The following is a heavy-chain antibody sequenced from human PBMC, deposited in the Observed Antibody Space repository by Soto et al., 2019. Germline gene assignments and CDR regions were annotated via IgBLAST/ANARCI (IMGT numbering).Heavy chain of an antibody. CDR3: AKDLYYYDSSGYYYSPFDY. V-gene: IGHV3-23*01. CDR2: ISGSGGST. CDR1: GFTFIIYA. D-gene: IGHD3-22*01. Sequence: GGSLRLSCAASGFTFIIYAMSWVRQAPGKGLEWVSAISGSGGSTYYADSVKGRFTISRDNSKNTLYLQMNSLRAEDTAVYYCAKDLYYYDSSGYYYSPFDYWGQGTLVTVSS. J-gene: IGHJ4*02.